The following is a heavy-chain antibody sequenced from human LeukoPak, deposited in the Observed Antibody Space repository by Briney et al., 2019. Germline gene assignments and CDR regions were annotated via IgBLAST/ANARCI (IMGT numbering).Heavy chain of an antibody. CDR1: GGSISGSTYL. V-gene: IGHV4-39*01. J-gene: IGHJ4*02. Sequence: PSETLSLTCTVSGGSISGSTYLWGWIRQPPGEGLEWIGSIFYSGSTYYSPSLKSRVTVSVDTSNNQFSLRLSSVTAADTAVYFCAIQVVIISYFDYWGQGALITVSS. CDR3: AIQVVIISYFDY. D-gene: IGHD3-10*01. CDR2: IFYSGST.